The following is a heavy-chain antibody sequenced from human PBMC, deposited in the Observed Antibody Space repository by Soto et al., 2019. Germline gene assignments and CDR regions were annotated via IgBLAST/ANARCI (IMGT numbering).Heavy chain of an antibody. V-gene: IGHV3-30*18. CDR1: GFTFSTYG. D-gene: IGHD3-16*01. CDR2: IPSDGSNK. Sequence: QVQLVESGGGVVQPGRSLRLSCAASGFTFSTYGMFWVRQPPGKGLEWVAAIPSDGSNKYYADSVKGRFTISRDNSKNTLFLQMDSLRPEDTAVYYCAKDFHPSQSYALYNWFDPWGQGTLVTVSS. CDR3: AKDFHPSQSYALYNWFDP. J-gene: IGHJ5*02.